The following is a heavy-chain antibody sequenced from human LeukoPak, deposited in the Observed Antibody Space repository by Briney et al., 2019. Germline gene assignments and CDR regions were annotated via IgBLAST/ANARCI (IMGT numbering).Heavy chain of an antibody. D-gene: IGHD6-13*01. CDR1: GGSISSGGYS. V-gene: IGHV4-30-2*01. Sequence: SQTLSLTCAVSGGSISSGGYSWSWIRQPPGKGLEWIGYIYHSGSTYYNPSLKSRVTISVDRSKSQFSLKLSSVTAADTAVYYCARDLSSSSAAWGQGTLVTVSS. CDR3: ARDLSSSSAA. CDR2: IYHSGST. J-gene: IGHJ5*02.